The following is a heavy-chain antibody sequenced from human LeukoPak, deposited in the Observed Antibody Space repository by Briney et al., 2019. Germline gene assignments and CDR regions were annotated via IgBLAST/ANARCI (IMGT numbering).Heavy chain of an antibody. CDR3: ARAPTVTAESAFGY. Sequence: GGSLRLSCVASGFTFSNYAMHWVRQTPGKGLEYVSGINGNGGSALYANSVKGRFTISRDNSRHTLYLQVGSLRTENMGVYYCARAPTVTAESAFGYWGQGTLVTVSS. CDR2: INGNGGSA. CDR1: GFTFSNYA. V-gene: IGHV3-64*01. J-gene: IGHJ4*02. D-gene: IGHD4-17*01.